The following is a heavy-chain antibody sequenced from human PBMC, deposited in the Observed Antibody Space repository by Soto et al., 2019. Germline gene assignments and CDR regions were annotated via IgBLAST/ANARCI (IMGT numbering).Heavy chain of an antibody. CDR1: GFTFSSYS. CDR2: ISTSGGNI. V-gene: IGHV3-21*01. J-gene: IGHJ4*02. Sequence: GGSLRLSCAASGFTFSSYSMDWVRQAPGKGLEWVSSISTSGGNIYYADSLKGRFTISRDNAKNSLYLQMNSLRAEDTAVYYCARAAWDMTYFDLWGQGTLVTVSS. CDR3: ARAAWDMTYFDL. D-gene: IGHD1-26*01.